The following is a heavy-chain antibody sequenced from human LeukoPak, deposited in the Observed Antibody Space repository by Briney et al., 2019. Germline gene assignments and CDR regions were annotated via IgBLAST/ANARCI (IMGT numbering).Heavy chain of an antibody. CDR3: ARERNLEIAVAGTIFDY. Sequence: GESLRLSCAASGFTVSSKYMSWVRQAAGKGLEWVSVIYSGGDTYYADSVKGRFTISRDNSKNMIYLEMSSLKAEDTAVYYCARERNLEIAVAGTIFDYWGQGTLVTVSS. D-gene: IGHD6-19*01. J-gene: IGHJ4*02. CDR2: IYSGGDT. CDR1: GFTVSSKY. V-gene: IGHV3-66*01.